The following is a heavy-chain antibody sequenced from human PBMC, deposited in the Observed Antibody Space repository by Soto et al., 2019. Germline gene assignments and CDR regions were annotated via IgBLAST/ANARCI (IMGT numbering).Heavy chain of an antibody. Sequence: SETLSLTCTVSGGSISSYYWNWIRQPPGKGLEWIGFIHYSGSTNYNPSLKGRVTMSVDTSKNQFSLKLTSVNTADTAIYYCTRGGDPYKTGHWGQGTLVTVSS. V-gene: IGHV4-59*01. CDR2: IHYSGST. CDR1: GGSISSYY. J-gene: IGHJ4*02. D-gene: IGHD2-21*01. CDR3: TRGGDPYKTGH.